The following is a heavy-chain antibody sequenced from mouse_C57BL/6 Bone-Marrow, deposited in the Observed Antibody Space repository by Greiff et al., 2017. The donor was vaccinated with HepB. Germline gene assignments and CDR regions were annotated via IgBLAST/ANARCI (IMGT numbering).Heavy chain of an antibody. Sequence: QVQLQQSGPELVKPGASVKISCKASGYAFSSSWMNWVKQRPGKGLEWIGRIYPGDGDTNYNGKFKGKATLTADKSSSTAYMQLSSLTSEDSAVYFCAVYGNYDYWGRGTTLTVSS. V-gene: IGHV1-82*01. D-gene: IGHD2-1*01. CDR3: AVYGNYDY. CDR2: IYPGDGDT. CDR1: GYAFSSSW. J-gene: IGHJ2*01.